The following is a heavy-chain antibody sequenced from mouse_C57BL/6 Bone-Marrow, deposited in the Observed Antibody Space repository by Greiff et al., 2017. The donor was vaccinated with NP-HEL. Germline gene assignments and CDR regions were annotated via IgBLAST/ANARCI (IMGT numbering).Heavy chain of an antibody. CDR3: ATLRYYFDY. D-gene: IGHD1-1*01. CDR2: ISNGGGST. J-gene: IGHJ2*01. Sequence: EVKVEESGGGLVQPGGSLKLSCAASGFTFSDYYMYWVRQTPEKRLEWVAYISNGGGSTYYPDTVKGRFTISRDNAKNTLYLQMSRLKSEDTAMYYCATLRYYFDYWGQGTTLTVSS. CDR1: GFTFSDYY. V-gene: IGHV5-12*01.